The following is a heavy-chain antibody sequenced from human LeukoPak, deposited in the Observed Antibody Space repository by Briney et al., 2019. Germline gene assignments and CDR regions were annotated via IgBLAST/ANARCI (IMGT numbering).Heavy chain of an antibody. CDR1: GGSISSYY. D-gene: IGHD4-17*01. Sequence: PSETLSLTCTVSGGSISSYYWSWIRQPPGKGLEWIGYIYYSGSTNYNPSLKSRVTISVDTSKNQFSLKLSSVTAADTAVYYCAREGPDYGDYQGIWGQGTMVTVSS. CDR2: IYYSGST. V-gene: IGHV4-59*01. J-gene: IGHJ3*02. CDR3: AREGPDYGDYQGI.